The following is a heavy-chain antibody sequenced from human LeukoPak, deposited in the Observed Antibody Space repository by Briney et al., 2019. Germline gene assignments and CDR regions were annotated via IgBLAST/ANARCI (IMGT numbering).Heavy chain of an antibody. CDR1: GFTVSSNY. D-gene: IGHD6-13*01. Sequence: QAGGSLRLSCAASGFTVSSNYMSWVRQAPGKGLEWVSVIYSGGSTYYVDSVKGRFTISRHNSKNTLYLQMNSLRAEDTAVYYCARLYSSSSDTGDYWGQGTLVTVSS. CDR2: IYSGGST. CDR3: ARLYSSSSDTGDY. V-gene: IGHV3-53*04. J-gene: IGHJ4*02.